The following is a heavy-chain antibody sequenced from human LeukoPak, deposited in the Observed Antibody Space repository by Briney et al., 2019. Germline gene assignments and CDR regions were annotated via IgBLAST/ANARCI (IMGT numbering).Heavy chain of an antibody. Sequence: SQTLSLTCTVSGGSISSSSYYWSWIRQPPGKGLEWIGYIYYSGSTNYNPSLKSRVTISVDTSKNQFSLKLSSVTAADTAVYYCARLRYFDLWGRGTLVTVSS. V-gene: IGHV4-61*05. J-gene: IGHJ2*01. CDR3: ARLRYFDL. CDR1: GGSISSSSYY. CDR2: IYYSGST.